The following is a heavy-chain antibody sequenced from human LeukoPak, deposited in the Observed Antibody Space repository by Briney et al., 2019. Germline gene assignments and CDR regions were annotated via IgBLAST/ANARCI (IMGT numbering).Heavy chain of an antibody. CDR3: AKDGGVLRYFDWLLSYYFDY. J-gene: IGHJ4*02. CDR1: GFTFSSYA. Sequence: GGSRRLSCAASGFTFSSYAMSWVRQAPGKGLEWVSAISGSGGSTYYADSVKGRFTISRDNSKNTLYLQMNSLRAEDTAVYHCAKDGGVLRYFDWLLSYYFDYWGQGTLVTVSS. D-gene: IGHD3-9*01. CDR2: ISGSGGST. V-gene: IGHV3-23*01.